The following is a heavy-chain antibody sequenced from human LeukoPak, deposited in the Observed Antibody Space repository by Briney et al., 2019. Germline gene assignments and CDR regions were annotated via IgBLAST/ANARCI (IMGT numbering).Heavy chain of an antibody. CDR3: ARATTAYCTAGICPNFDY. CDR1: GGSITSYY. D-gene: IGHD2-8*02. V-gene: IGHV4-59*01. Sequence: SETLSLTCTVSGGSITSYYWSWIRQPPGGGLEWIGYVYYSGSTNYNPPLKSRVTISVDTSKNQFSLKLTSVTAADTALYYCARATTAYCTAGICPNFDYWGQGTLVTVSS. J-gene: IGHJ4*02. CDR2: VYYSGST.